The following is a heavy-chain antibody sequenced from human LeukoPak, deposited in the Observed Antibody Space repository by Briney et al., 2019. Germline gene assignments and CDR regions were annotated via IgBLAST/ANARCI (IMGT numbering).Heavy chain of an antibody. CDR2: INHSGST. CDR1: GGSFSGYY. J-gene: IGHJ6*02. V-gene: IGHV4-34*01. Sequence: KPSETLSLTCAVYGGSFSGYYWSWIRQPPGKGLEWIGEINHSGSTNYNPSLKSRVTISVDTSKNQFSLKLSSVTAADTAVYYCARNTYYDFWSGYPGNYYYYGMDVWGQGTTVTVSS. D-gene: IGHD3-3*01. CDR3: ARNTYYDFWSGYPGNYYYYGMDV.